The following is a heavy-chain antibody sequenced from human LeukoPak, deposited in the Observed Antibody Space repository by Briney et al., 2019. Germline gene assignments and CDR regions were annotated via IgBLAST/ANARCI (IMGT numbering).Heavy chain of an antibody. D-gene: IGHD2-2*01. J-gene: IGHJ6*03. CDR1: GFTFDDYG. CDR2: INWNGGST. CDR3: ARDIEDIVVVPAAYYYYYYMDV. V-gene: IGHV3-20*04. Sequence: GGSLRLSCAASGFTFDDYGMSWVRQAPGKGLEWVSGINWNGGSTGYADSVKGRFTVSRGNAKNFLYLQVNSLRAEDTALYYCARDIEDIVVVPAAYYYYYYMDVWGKGTTVTVSS.